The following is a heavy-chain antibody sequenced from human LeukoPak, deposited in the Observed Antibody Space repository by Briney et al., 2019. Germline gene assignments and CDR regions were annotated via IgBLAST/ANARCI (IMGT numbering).Heavy chain of an antibody. D-gene: IGHD5-18*01. CDR2: INAGNGNT. Sequence: GASVKVSCKASGYTFINYAMHWVRQAPGQRLEWMGWINAGNGNTKFSQKFQGRVTITRDTSASTAYMQLSSLRSEDTAVYYCARDRGYSDGSSDIWGQGTMVTVSP. CDR3: ARDRGYSDGSSDI. J-gene: IGHJ3*02. V-gene: IGHV1-3*01. CDR1: GYTFINYA.